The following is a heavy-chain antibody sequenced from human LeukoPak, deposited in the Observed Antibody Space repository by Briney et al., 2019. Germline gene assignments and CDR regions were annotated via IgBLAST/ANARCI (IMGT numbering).Heavy chain of an antibody. CDR1: GGSISSSSYY. J-gene: IGHJ6*03. CDR2: IYYSGST. Sequence: SETLSLTCTVSGGSISSSSYYWGWIRQPPGKGLEWIGSIYYSGSTYYNPSLKSRVTISVDTSKNQFSLKLNSVTAADTAVYFCARGRVSSSTWYSTYYYFFYMDFWGKGTTVTVSS. D-gene: IGHD4-11*01. CDR3: ARGRVSSSTWYSTYYYFFYMDF. V-gene: IGHV4-39*07.